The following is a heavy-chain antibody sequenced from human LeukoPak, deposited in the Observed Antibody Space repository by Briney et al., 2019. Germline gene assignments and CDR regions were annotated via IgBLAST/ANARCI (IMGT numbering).Heavy chain of an antibody. CDR1: GFTFSSYA. J-gene: IGHJ4*02. V-gene: IGHV3-30-3*01. D-gene: IGHD2-2*02. CDR3: ARDAPDIVVVPAAILDY. Sequence: GGSLRLSCAASGFTFSSYAMHWVRQAPGKGLEWVAVISYDGSNKYYADSVKGRFTISRDNSKNTPYLQMNSLRAEDTAVYYCARDAPDIVVVPAAILDYWGQGTLVTVSS. CDR2: ISYDGSNK.